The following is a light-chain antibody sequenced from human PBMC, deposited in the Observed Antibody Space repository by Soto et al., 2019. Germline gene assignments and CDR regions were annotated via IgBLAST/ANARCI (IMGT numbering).Light chain of an antibody. CDR3: HQVYTYPRT. CDR2: GAS. CDR1: QGVRCY. Sequence: IQVTQSPSSLSASVGDRVTITCRASQGVRCYLAWFQQRPGKAPKLLIFGASTLQNGVPARFSGGGFGTEFTLTITSLQPEDFATYYCHQVYTYPRTFGQGTKVEIK. J-gene: IGKJ1*01. V-gene: IGKV1-9*01.